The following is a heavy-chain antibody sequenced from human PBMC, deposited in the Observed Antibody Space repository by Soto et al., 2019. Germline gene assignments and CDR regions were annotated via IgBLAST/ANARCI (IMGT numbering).Heavy chain of an antibody. J-gene: IGHJ5*02. V-gene: IGHV3-30*04. CDR1: GFSISRSA. CDR3: ARDLQAGYDIVNWFDT. Sequence: QVQLVESGGGVVQPGRSLRLSCAASGFSISRSAMHWVRQAPGKRLEWVAVIAYDGSNRWYADSAKGRFIISRDNSKNTVYLQMSSLGGEDTAVYYCARDLQAGYDIVNWFDTWGQGTLVTVSS. CDR2: IAYDGSNR. D-gene: IGHD2-2*01.